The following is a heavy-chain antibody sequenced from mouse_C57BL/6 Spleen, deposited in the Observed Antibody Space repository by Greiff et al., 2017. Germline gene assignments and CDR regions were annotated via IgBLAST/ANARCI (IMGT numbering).Heavy chain of an antibody. CDR2: IDPSDSYT. Sequence: QVQLQQPGAELVQPGASVKLSCKASGYTFTSYWMQWVKQRPGQGLEWIGEIDPSDSYTNYNQKFKGKATLTVDTSSSTAYMQLSSLTSEDSAVYYCARWVTTVVGYAMDYWGQGTSVTVSS. J-gene: IGHJ4*01. D-gene: IGHD1-1*01. CDR3: ARWVTTVVGYAMDY. V-gene: IGHV1-50*01. CDR1: GYTFTSYW.